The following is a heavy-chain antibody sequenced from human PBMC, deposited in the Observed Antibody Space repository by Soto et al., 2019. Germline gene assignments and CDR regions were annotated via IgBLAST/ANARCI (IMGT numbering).Heavy chain of an antibody. CDR3: AKDLQATLDFYYGMDV. V-gene: IGHV3-30*18. D-gene: IGHD6-13*01. CDR1: GFTFSSYG. Sequence: PGGSLRLSCAASGFTFSSYGMHWVRQAPGKGLEWVAVISYDGTNKDYADSVKGRFTISRDNSKNTLYLQMNSLRAEDTAVYYCAKDLQATLDFYYGMDVWGQGTTVTVSS. CDR2: ISYDGTNK. J-gene: IGHJ6*02.